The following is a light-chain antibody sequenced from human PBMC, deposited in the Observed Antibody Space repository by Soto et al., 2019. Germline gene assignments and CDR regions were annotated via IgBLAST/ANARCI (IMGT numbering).Light chain of an antibody. Sequence: MTQSPSSLSASVGDRVTITCRASEGISSYLNWYQLKPGTAPKLLIYAAPNLQSGVPSRFSGSGSGTEFTLTISSLQPDDFATYYCQHYNSYSEAFGQGTKVDI. CDR3: QHYNSYSEA. V-gene: IGKV1-17*01. CDR1: EGISSY. J-gene: IGKJ1*01. CDR2: AAP.